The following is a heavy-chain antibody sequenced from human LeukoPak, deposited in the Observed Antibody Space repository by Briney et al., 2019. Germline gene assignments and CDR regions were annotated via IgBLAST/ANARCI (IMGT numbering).Heavy chain of an antibody. CDR1: GGSFSRYY. D-gene: IGHD1-1*01. Sequence: SETLSLTCAVYGGSFSRYYWSWIRQSPGKGLEWIAEIDHRGDTNYNPSVKSRVTISVDTSKNQFSLKVRSLSAADTAVYYCARGATISETGYFDFWGQGTLVTVS. V-gene: IGHV4-34*01. CDR2: IDHRGDT. CDR3: ARGATISETGYFDF. J-gene: IGHJ4*03.